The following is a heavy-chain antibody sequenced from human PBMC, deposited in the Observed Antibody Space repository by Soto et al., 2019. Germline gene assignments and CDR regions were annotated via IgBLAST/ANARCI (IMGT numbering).Heavy chain of an antibody. CDR1: GYTFTGYY. CDR3: ARALNDSSPPDY. CDR2: INPNSGGT. D-gene: IGHD6-13*01. V-gene: IGHV1-2*04. J-gene: IGHJ4*02. Sequence: ASVKVSCKASGYTFTGYYMHWVRQAPGQGLEWMGWINPNSGGTNYAQKFQGWVTMTRDTSISTAYMELSRLRSDDTAVYYCARALNDSSPPDYSGQGTLVTVSS.